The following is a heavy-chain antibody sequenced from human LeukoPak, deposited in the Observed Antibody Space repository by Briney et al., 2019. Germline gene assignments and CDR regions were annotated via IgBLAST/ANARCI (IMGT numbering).Heavy chain of an antibody. V-gene: IGHV3-21*01. D-gene: IGHD2-15*01. Sequence: GGSLRLSFEASGFTFSSYSMNWVRQAPGKGLEWVSSISSSSSYIYYTDSVKGRFTISRDNAKNSLYLQMNSLRAEDTAIYYCARVYCTDGSCYYFDNWGQGTLVTVSS. CDR1: GFTFSSYS. CDR2: ISSSSSYI. CDR3: ARVYCTDGSCYYFDN. J-gene: IGHJ4*02.